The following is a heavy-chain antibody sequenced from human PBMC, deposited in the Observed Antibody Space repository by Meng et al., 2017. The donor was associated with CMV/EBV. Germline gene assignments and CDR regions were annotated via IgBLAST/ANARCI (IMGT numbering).Heavy chain of an antibody. J-gene: IGHJ4*02. CDR2: INHSGST. V-gene: IGHV4-34*01. CDR1: GGSFSGYY. D-gene: IGHD6-6*01. CDR3: ARGRNRAARPWGY. Sequence: GPLRLSCAVYGGSFSGYYWSWIRQPPGKGLEWIGEINHSGSTNYNPSLKSRVTISVDTSKNQFSLKLSSVTAADTAVYYCARGRNRAARPWGYWGQGTLVTVSS.